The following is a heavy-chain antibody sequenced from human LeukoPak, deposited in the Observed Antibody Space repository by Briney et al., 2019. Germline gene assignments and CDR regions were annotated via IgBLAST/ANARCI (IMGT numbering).Heavy chain of an antibody. J-gene: IGHJ3*02. CDR1: GDSVSSKSVA. V-gene: IGHV6-1*01. Sequence: SQTLSLTCAISGDSVSSKSVAWYWIRQSPSRGLEWLGRTYYRSKWYSDYAVSVESRITINPDTSKNQFSLQLNSVTPEDTAVYYCARDPDPFSRLSVFDIWGKGTMVTVSS. D-gene: IGHD3-16*02. CDR2: TYYRSKWYS. CDR3: ARDPDPFSRLSVFDI.